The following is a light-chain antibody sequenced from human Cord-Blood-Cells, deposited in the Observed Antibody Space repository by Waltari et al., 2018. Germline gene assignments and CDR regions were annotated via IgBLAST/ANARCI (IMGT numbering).Light chain of an antibody. CDR3: YSTDSSGNHYV. CDR1: ALPHKF. CDR2: EDS. Sequence: SYELPQPPSVSVSPGQTARITCSGDALPHKFTNWYQQKSGQAPVLVIYEDSKRPSGSPERFSGSSSGTMATLTISGAQVEDEADDYCYSTDSSGNHYVFGTGTKVTVL. V-gene: IGLV3-10*01. J-gene: IGLJ1*01.